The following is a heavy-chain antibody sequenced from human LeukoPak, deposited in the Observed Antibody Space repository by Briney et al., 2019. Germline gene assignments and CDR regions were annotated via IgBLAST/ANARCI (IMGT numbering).Heavy chain of an antibody. CDR3: ARTKAGRDYYYYMDV. D-gene: IGHD6-13*01. V-gene: IGHV1-8*03. CDR1: GYTFTGYY. Sequence: ASVKVSCKASGYTFTGYYMHWVRQAPGQGLEWMGWMNPNSGNTGYAQKFQGRVTITRNTSISTAYMELSSLRSEDTAVYYCARTKAGRDYYYYMDVWGKGTTVTVSS. J-gene: IGHJ6*03. CDR2: MNPNSGNT.